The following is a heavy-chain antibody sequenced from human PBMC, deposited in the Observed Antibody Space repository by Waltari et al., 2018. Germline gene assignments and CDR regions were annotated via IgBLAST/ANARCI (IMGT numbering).Heavy chain of an antibody. CDR1: GFLFSSND. CDR2: IWYDGSRT. J-gene: IGHJ4*02. CDR3: ARGRGVLSDAYFDY. Sequence: QIQLVESGGGVVQHGRSLRLSCAASGFLFSSNDMHWVRQAPGKGLELVAGIWYDGSRTLYADSVKGRFTISRDNSKNTLSLQMNSLRAEDTALYYCARGRGVLSDAYFDYWGQGTLVTVSS. D-gene: IGHD3-10*01. V-gene: IGHV3-33*01.